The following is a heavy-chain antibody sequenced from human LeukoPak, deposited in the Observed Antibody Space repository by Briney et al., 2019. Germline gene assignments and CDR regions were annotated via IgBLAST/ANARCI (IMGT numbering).Heavy chain of an antibody. Sequence: PSETLSLTCTVSGGSISSYYRSWIRQPPGKGLEWIGYIYYSGSTNYNPSLKSRVTISVDTSKNQFSLKLSSVTAADTAVYYCARWSGDPYYYYYYGMDVWGQGTTVTVSS. CDR1: GGSISSYY. D-gene: IGHD7-27*01. CDR2: IYYSGST. J-gene: IGHJ6*02. CDR3: ARWSGDPYYYYYYGMDV. V-gene: IGHV4-59*01.